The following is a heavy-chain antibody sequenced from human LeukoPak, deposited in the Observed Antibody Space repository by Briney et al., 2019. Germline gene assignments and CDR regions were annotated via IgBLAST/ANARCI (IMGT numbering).Heavy chain of an antibody. V-gene: IGHV3-30*04. CDR2: VLYDGSNK. CDR1: GFTFSSYA. J-gene: IGHJ5*02. Sequence: EGSLRLSCAASGFTFSSYAMHWVRQAPGKGLEWVALVLYDGSNKYYADSVKGRFTISRDNAKNTVYLQMNSLRAEDTALYFCARDHSPGWFDPWGQGALVTVSS. CDR3: ARDHSPGWFDP.